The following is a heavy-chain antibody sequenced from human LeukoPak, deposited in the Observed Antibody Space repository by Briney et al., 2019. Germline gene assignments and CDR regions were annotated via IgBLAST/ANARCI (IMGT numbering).Heavy chain of an antibody. V-gene: IGHV3-30*03. D-gene: IGHD3-10*01. CDR1: GFAFSSYG. CDR2: ISYDGSNK. J-gene: IGHJ4*02. CDR3: ARERFHGSGAPKYDF. Sequence: GGSPRLSCAASGFAFSSYGMHWVRQAPGKGLEWVAVISYDGSNKYYADSVKGRFTISRDNSKNTLYLQGQSLRVDDTAVYYCARERFHGSGAPKYDFWGQGTLVTVSS.